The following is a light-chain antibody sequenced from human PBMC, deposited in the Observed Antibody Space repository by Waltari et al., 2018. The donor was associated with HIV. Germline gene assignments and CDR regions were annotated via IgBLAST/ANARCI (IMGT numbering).Light chain of an antibody. V-gene: IGKV4-1*01. J-gene: IGKJ2*02. CDR3: QQYHTSPGT. CDR1: QGVLCNSINKNY. Sequence: DILMTQSPDSLAVSLGERATINCKSSQGVLCNSINKNYLAWYQQKPGQTPKVLIYWSSTLESGVPDRFSGSGSWTEFPLTISSLQAEDVAVYYCQQYHTSPGTFGQGTKLEIK. CDR2: WSS.